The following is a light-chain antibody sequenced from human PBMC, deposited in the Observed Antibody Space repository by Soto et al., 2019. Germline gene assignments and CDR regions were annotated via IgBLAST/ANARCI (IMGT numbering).Light chain of an antibody. Sequence: QSVLTQSPSASGTPGQRVTISCSGGSSNIGSNTVNWYQQLPGTAPRLLIYSNNQWPSGVPDRFSGSKSGTSASLAISGLQSDDEADYYCGAWDDNLSAYVFGTETKVTVL. V-gene: IGLV1-44*01. CDR2: SNN. CDR3: GAWDDNLSAYV. CDR1: SSNIGSNT. J-gene: IGLJ1*01.